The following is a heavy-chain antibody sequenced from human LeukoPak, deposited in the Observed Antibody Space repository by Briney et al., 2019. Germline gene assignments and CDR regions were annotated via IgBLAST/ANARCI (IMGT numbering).Heavy chain of an antibody. D-gene: IGHD6-13*01. V-gene: IGHV4-34*01. CDR2: INHSGST. CDR1: GGSFSGYY. CDR3: ARGGQQLCWFDP. Sequence: PSETLSLTCAVYGGSFSGYYWSWIRQPPGKGLEWIGEINHSGSTNYNPSLKSRVTISVDTSKNQFSLKLSSVTAADTAVYYCARGGQQLCWFDPWGQGTLVTVPS. J-gene: IGHJ5*02.